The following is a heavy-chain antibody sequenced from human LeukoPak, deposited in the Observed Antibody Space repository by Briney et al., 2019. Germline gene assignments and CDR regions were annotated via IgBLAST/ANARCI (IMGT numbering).Heavy chain of an antibody. CDR3: AREVLDIVEPGTNTIDY. CDR2: ISNNGGYT. J-gene: IGHJ4*02. D-gene: IGHD2-8*01. V-gene: IGHV3-23*01. Sequence: GGSLRLSCAASGFTFSSSAMSWVRQAPGKGLEWVSAISNNGGYTYYADSVQGRFTISRDNSKSTLCLQMNSLRVEDTALYFCAREVLDIVEPGTNTIDYWGQGTRVTVSS. CDR1: GFTFSSSA.